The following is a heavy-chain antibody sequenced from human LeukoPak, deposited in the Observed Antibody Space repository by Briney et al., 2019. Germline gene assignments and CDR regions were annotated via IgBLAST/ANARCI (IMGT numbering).Heavy chain of an antibody. CDR3: ARDFPGYFDY. Sequence: GGSLRLSCAASGFTFSSYSMNWVRQAPGKGLEWVSSISSSSTYIYYADSVKGRFTVSRDNAKNSLYLQMNSLRAEDTAVYYCARDFPGYFDYWGQGTLVTVSS. CDR2: ISSSSTYI. D-gene: IGHD3-10*01. V-gene: IGHV3-21*01. CDR1: GFTFSSYS. J-gene: IGHJ4*02.